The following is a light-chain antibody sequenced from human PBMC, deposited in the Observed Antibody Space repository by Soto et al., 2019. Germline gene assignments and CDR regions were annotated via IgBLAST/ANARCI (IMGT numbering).Light chain of an antibody. CDR3: GSYTNTTTS. V-gene: IGLV2-14*01. CDR2: DVS. J-gene: IGLJ1*01. CDR1: SSDIGIFNY. Sequence: ALTRPASVTGVAGEGITISRTGTSSDIGIFNYVSWYQQHPGKAPKLMIYDVSNRPSGVSDRFSGSKSGNTASLTISGLQTEDEADYYCGSYTNTTTSFATGTKVTVL.